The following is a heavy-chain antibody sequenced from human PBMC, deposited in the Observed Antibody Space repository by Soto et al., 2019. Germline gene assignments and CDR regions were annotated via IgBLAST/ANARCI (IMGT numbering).Heavy chain of an antibody. Sequence: QVQLVQSVAEVKKPGSSVKVSCKASGDSFTSYAISWVRQAPGHGLEWMGRIIPIFGTANYAHRVEGRVTITDDESTSTANMELSSMRSDDTAVYYCAYGCNYDVSSALAYLGQGTLVPVSS. CDR2: IIPIFGTA. CDR1: GDSFTSYA. J-gene: IGHJ4*02. D-gene: IGHD3-22*01. V-gene: IGHV1-69*01. CDR3: AYGCNYDVSSALAY.